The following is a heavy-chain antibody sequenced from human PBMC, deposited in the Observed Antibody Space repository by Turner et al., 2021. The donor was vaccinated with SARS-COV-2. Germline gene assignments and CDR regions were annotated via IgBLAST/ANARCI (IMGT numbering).Heavy chain of an antibody. J-gene: IGHJ5*02. D-gene: IGHD3-22*01. CDR3: AREPFTYYYDSSGNWFDP. V-gene: IGHV1-18*01. Sequence: QVQLVQSGAEVKKPGASVKVSCKASRYTVASYGISWVRQAPGQGLEWMGWISAYNGNTNYAQKLRGRVTMTTDTSTSTAYMELRSLRSDDTAVYYCAREPFTYYYDSSGNWFDPWGQGTLVTVSS. CDR2: ISAYNGNT. CDR1: RYTVASYG.